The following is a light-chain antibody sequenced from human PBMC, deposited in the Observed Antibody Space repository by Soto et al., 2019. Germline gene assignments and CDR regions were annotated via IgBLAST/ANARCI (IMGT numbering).Light chain of an antibody. V-gene: IGKV1-6*01. CDR3: LQDYNYPWT. Sequence: IQITQSPSSLSASVGDRVTITCRASQGISNELGWYQQRPGKAPKVLIYGASNLQRGVPSRFSGSASGTDFTLTISSLQPEDFATYYCLQDYNYPWTFGQGTKVDIK. CDR1: QGISNE. CDR2: GAS. J-gene: IGKJ1*01.